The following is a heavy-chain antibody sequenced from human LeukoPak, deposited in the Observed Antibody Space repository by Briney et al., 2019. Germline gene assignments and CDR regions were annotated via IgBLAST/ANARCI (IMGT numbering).Heavy chain of an antibody. D-gene: IGHD6-13*01. J-gene: IGHJ4*02. Sequence: GESLRLSCAASGFTFDDYAMPWVRQAPGKGLEWVSGISWNSGSIGYADSVKGRFTISRDNAKNSLYLQMDSLRAEDTALYHCAKGWGSGWYGDYFDYWGQGALVTVSS. V-gene: IGHV3-9*01. CDR1: GFTFDDYA. CDR2: ISWNSGSI. CDR3: AKGWGSGWYGDYFDY.